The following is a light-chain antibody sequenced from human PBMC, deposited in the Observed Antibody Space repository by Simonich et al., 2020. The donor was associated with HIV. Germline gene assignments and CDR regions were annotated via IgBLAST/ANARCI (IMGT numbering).Light chain of an antibody. Sequence: DVLMTQSPLSLPVTLGQPASISCRSSQSLVHSDGNTYLNWFHQRPGQSPRRLIYKVSNRDSGVPDRFSGRGSGTDFTLKISRVEAEDVAIYFCMQGTHWPFTFGQGTKLEIK. J-gene: IGKJ2*01. CDR1: QSLVHSDGNTY. V-gene: IGKV2-30*02. CDR2: KVS. CDR3: MQGTHWPFT.